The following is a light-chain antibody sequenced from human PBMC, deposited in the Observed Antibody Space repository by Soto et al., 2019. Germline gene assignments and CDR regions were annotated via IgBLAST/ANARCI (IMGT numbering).Light chain of an antibody. Sequence: EIVLTQSPATLSLSPGERATLSCRASQSVSSYLAWYQQKPGQAPRLLIYDASNRATGIPARFSGSGSGTDVTLTISSLEPEDFAVYYCQQRSNWPGGFTFGPGTKVDIK. CDR3: QQRSNWPGGFT. V-gene: IGKV3-11*01. J-gene: IGKJ3*01. CDR2: DAS. CDR1: QSVSSY.